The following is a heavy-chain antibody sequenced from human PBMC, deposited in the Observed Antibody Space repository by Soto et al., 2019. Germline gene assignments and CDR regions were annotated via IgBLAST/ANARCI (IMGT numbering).Heavy chain of an antibody. J-gene: IGHJ4*02. CDR3: ARVSSSWGLVSYFDY. CDR2: IYHSGST. D-gene: IGHD6-13*01. Sequence: SDTLSLTCAASSGSISSSNWWTWVCQPPGKGLEWIGEIYHSGSTNYNPSLKRRVTISVDKSKNQFSLKLSSVTAADTAVYYCARVSSSWGLVSYFDYWGQGTLVTVS. CDR1: SGSISSSNW. V-gene: IGHV4-4*02.